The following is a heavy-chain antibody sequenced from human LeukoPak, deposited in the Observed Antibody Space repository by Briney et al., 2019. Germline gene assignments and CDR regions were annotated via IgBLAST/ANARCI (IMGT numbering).Heavy chain of an antibody. CDR3: ARDGGQWLVQYYFDY. CDR1: GFTFSSYA. J-gene: IGHJ4*02. V-gene: IGHV3-30-3*01. CDR2: ISYDGSNK. D-gene: IGHD6-19*01. Sequence: GGSLRLSCAASGFTFSSYAMHWVRQAPGKGLEWVAVISYDGSNKYYADSVKGRFTISRDSSKNTLYLQMNSLRAEDTAVYYCARDGGQWLVQYYFDYWGQGTLVTVSS.